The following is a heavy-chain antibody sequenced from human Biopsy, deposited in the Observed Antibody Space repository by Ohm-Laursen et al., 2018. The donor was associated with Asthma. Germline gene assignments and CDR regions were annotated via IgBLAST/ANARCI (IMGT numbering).Heavy chain of an antibody. CDR2: IMTVFGTT. V-gene: IGHV1-69*13. D-gene: IGHD6-19*01. J-gene: IGHJ6*02. Sequence: GASVKVSCKVPGGTFSNFAISWVRQAPGQGLEWLGGIMTVFGTTNYAQKFQGRVTITADESTSTAYMEVTSLRSEDTAIYYCARCQVGYRSGWSLLLKKIYYSGMDVWGQGTAVTVSS. CDR1: GGTFSNFA. CDR3: ARCQVGYRSGWSLLLKKIYYSGMDV.